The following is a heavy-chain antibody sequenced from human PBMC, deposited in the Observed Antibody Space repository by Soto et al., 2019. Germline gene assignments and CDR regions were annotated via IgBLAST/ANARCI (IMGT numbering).Heavy chain of an antibody. D-gene: IGHD3-22*01. V-gene: IGHV1-18*01. CDR3: EIEYYDSSGYPRFDY. Sequence: ASVKVSCKASNYTFTSYDINWVRQAPGQGLEWMGRINVYNGNTNYAQNLQGRVTMTTDASTRRAYMELRSLTSDDTAVYYCEIEYYDSSGYPRFDYWGQGTQVTVSS. CDR2: INVYNGNT. J-gene: IGHJ4*02. CDR1: NYTFTSYD.